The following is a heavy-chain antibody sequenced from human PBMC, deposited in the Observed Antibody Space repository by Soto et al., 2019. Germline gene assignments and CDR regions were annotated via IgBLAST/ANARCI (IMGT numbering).Heavy chain of an antibody. Sequence: QVQLQESGPGLVKPSETLSLTCTVSGGSISSYYWSWIRQPPGKGLEWIGYIYYSGSTNYNPSLESRVTIAVDTSKNPFSLRLSSVTAADTAVYYCARGGGLSLKRDYYFAYCGQGTLVTVSS. V-gene: IGHV4-59*01. CDR3: ARGGGLSLKRDYYFAY. CDR1: GGSISSYY. J-gene: IGHJ4*02. CDR2: IYYSGST. D-gene: IGHD2-15*01.